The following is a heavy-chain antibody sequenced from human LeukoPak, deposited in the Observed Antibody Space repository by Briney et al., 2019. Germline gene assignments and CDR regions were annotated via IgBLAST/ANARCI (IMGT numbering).Heavy chain of an antibody. CDR1: GGSISSSSYY. V-gene: IGHV4-39*01. D-gene: IGHD1-26*01. Sequence: SETLSLTCTASGGSISSSSYYWGWIRQPPGKGLEWIGSIYYSGSTYYNPSLKSRVTISVDTSKNQFSLKLSSVTAADTAVYYCARLVGAWGYWGQGTLVTVSS. CDR2: IYYSGST. J-gene: IGHJ4*02. CDR3: ARLVGAWGY.